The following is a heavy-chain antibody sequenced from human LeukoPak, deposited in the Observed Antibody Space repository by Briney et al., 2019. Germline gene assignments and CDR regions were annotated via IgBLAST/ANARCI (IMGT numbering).Heavy chain of an antibody. V-gene: IGHV4-38-2*02. J-gene: IGHJ3*02. CDR1: GYSISSGYD. CDR3: ARARVVATITRAFDI. D-gene: IGHD5-12*01. Sequence: PSETLSLTCTVSGYSISSGYDWGWIRQPPGKGLEWIGSIYHSGSTYYNPSLKSRVTISVDTSKNQFSLKLSSVTAADTAVYYCARARVVATITRAFDIWGQGTMVTVSS. CDR2: IYHSGST.